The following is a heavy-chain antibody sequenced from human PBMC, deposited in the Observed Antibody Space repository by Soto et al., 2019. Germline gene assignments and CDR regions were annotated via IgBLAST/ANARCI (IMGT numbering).Heavy chain of an antibody. D-gene: IGHD5-12*01. CDR3: ARSGGYERGGKKYFDY. CDR1: GYTFTGYY. J-gene: IGHJ4*02. CDR2: INPNSGGT. V-gene: IGHV1-2*04. Sequence: QVQLVQSGAEVKKPGASVKVSCQASGYTFTGYYMHWVRQAPGQGLEWMGWINPNSGGTNYAQKFQGWVTMTRDTSISTAYMELSRLRSDDTAVYYYARSGGYERGGKKYFDYWGQGTLVTVSS.